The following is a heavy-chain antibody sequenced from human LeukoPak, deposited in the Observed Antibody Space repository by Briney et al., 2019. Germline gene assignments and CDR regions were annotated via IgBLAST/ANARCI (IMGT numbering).Heavy chain of an antibody. V-gene: IGHV1-2*06. D-gene: IGHD3-10*01. CDR1: GYTFTGYY. CDR2: INPNSGGT. Sequence: GESLKISCKASGYTFTGYYMHWVRQAPGQGLEWMGRINPNSGGTNYAQKFQGRVTMTRDTSISTAYMELSRLRSDDTAVYYCARDTGTSDDALDIWGQGTMVTVSS. J-gene: IGHJ3*02. CDR3: ARDTGTSDDALDI.